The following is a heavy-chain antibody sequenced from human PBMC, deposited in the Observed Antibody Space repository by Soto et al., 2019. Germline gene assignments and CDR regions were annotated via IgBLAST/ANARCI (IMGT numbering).Heavy chain of an antibody. D-gene: IGHD2-15*01. V-gene: IGHV4-38-2*01. CDR3: ARVEAVVSPLHYFYYGMDV. CDR2: IYHSGSA. CDR1: GYSISSGYY. Sequence: SETLSLTCAVSGYSISSGYYWGWIRQPPGKGLEWIGSIYHSGSAYHHPSLKSRVTLSVDTSKNQFSLKLNSVTAADTAVYYCARVEAVVSPLHYFYYGMDVWGQGTTVTVSS. J-gene: IGHJ6*02.